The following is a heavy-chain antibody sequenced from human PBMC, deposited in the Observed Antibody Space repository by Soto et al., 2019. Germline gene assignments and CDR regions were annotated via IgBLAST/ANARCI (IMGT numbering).Heavy chain of an antibody. CDR3: ATSRTRTAGLGY. Sequence: TSVKVSCEACGGRYSSYTISWVRQAPGQGLEWMGRIIPILGIANYAQKFQGRVTITADKSTSTAYMELSSLRSEDTAVYYCATSRTRTAGLGYWGQGTLVTVSS. CDR1: GGRYSSYT. CDR2: IIPILGIA. J-gene: IGHJ4*02. D-gene: IGHD2-21*02. V-gene: IGHV1-69*02.